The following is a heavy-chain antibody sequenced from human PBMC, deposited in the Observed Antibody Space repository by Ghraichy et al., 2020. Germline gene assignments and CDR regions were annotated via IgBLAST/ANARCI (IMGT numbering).Heavy chain of an antibody. CDR1: GGSISNYY. V-gene: IGHV4-59*01. CDR2: IYYSGST. CDR3: ARSRKRDWFDP. J-gene: IGHJ5*02. Sequence: SETLSLTCTVSGGSISNYYWSWIRQPPGKGLEWIGYIYYSGSTNYNASLKSRVTISVDTSKNQFSLKLSSVTAADTAVYYCARSRKRDWFDPWGQGTLVTVSS.